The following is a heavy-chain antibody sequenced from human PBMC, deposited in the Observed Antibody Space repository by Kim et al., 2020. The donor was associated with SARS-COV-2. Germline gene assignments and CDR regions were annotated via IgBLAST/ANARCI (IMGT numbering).Heavy chain of an antibody. J-gene: IGHJ4*02. CDR2: IRSKAYGGTT. CDR3: TRADY. Sequence: GGSLRLSCTASGFTFGDYAMSWVRQAPGKGLEWVGFIRSKAYGGTTEYAASVKGRFTISRYDSKRISYLQMNSLKTEDTAVYYCTRADYWCQGTLVTGSS. V-gene: IGHV3-49*04. CDR1: GFTFGDYA.